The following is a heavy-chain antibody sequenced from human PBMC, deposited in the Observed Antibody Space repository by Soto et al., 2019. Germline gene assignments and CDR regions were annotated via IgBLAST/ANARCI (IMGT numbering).Heavy chain of an antibody. Sequence: GGSLRLSCAASGFTFSSYSMNWVRQAPGKGLEWVSSINSSSSYKYYADSVKGRFTISRDNAKNSLYLQMNSLRAEDTAVYDCERRKGSGLYIWGQGTMVTVSS. J-gene: IGHJ6*02. V-gene: IGHV3-21*01. CDR1: GFTFSSYS. CDR2: INSSSSYK. D-gene: IGHD1-26*01. CDR3: ERRKGSGLYI.